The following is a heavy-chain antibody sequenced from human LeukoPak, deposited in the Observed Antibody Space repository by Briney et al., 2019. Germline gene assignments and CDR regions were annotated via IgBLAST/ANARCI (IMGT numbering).Heavy chain of an antibody. CDR1: GFTFSSYE. D-gene: IGHD3-22*01. CDR3: ARGSVYYYDSSGHWGY. V-gene: IGHV3-48*03. CDR2: ISSSGSTI. Sequence: PGGSLRLSCAASGFTFSSYEMNWVRQAPGKGLEWVSYISSSGSTIYYADSVKGRFSISRDNAKNSLYLQMNSLRAEDTAVYYCARGSVYYYDSSGHWGYWGQGTLVTVPS. J-gene: IGHJ4*02.